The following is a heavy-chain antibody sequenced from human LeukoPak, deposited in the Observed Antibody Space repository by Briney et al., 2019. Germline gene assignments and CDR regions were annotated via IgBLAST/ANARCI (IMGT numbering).Heavy chain of an antibody. J-gene: IGHJ4*02. CDR1: GGSFSVYY. Sequence: AETLSLTCAVYGGSFSVYYWSWIRHPPGKGLEWIGEINHSGSTYYNPSLKSRLTISVDTSKNQFSLKLSSVTAADTAMYYCARLRRVGATPFDYWGQGTLVTVSS. V-gene: IGHV4-34*01. CDR3: ARLRRVGATPFDY. CDR2: INHSGST. D-gene: IGHD1-26*01.